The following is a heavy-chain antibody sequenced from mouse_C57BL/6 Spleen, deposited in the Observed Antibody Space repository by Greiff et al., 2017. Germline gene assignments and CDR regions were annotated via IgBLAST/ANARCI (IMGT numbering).Heavy chain of an antibody. V-gene: IGHV1-26*01. Sequence: VQLQQSGPELVKPGASVKISCKASGYTFTDYYMNWVKQSHGKSLEWIGDINPNNGGTSYNQKFKGKATLTVDKSSSTAYMELRSLISWDSAVYYCARSESNWDYYFYYWGQGTTLTVSS. J-gene: IGHJ2*01. CDR3: ARSESNWDYYFYY. CDR2: INPNNGGT. D-gene: IGHD4-1*01. CDR1: GYTFTDYY.